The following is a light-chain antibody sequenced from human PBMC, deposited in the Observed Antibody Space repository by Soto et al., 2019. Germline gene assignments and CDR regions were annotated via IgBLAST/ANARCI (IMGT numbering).Light chain of an antibody. CDR2: DAS. V-gene: IGKV1-5*01. CDR3: QQYINGWT. Sequence: DIQMTQSPSTLSASVGDRVTITCRASQSISSRLAWYQQKSGKAPNLLISDASSLEGGVPSRFSGSASETEFTLTISSLQPDDFATYYCQQYINGWTFGQGTKVDIK. J-gene: IGKJ1*01. CDR1: QSISSR.